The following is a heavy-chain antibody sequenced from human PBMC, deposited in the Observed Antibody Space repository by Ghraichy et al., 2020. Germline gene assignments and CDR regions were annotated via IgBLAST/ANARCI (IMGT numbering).Heavy chain of an antibody. V-gene: IGHV1-2*04. CDR2: INPNSGGT. CDR3: ARAKELVVVTDRHDAFDI. Sequence: ASAKVSCKASGYTFTGYYMHWVRQAPGQGLEWMGWINPNSGGTNYAQKFQGWVTMTRDTSISTAYMELSRLRSDDTAVYYCARAKELVVVTDRHDAFDIWGQGTMVTVSS. J-gene: IGHJ3*02. D-gene: IGHD2-21*02. CDR1: GYTFTGYY.